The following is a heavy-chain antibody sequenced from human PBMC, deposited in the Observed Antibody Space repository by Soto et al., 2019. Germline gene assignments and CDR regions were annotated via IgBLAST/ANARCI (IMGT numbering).Heavy chain of an antibody. J-gene: IGHJ4*02. V-gene: IGHV4-34*01. CDR3: ARGAQTGYSYGYYFDY. CDR1: GGSFSGYY. D-gene: IGHD5-18*01. CDR2: INHSGST. Sequence: SETLSLTCAVYGGSFSGYYWSWIRQPPGKGLEWIGEINHSGSTNYNPSLKSRVTISVDTSKNQFSLKLSSVTAADTAVYYCARGAQTGYSYGYYFDYWGQGTLVTVSS.